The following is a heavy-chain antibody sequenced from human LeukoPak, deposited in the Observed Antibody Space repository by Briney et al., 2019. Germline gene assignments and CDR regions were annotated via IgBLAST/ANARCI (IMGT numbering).Heavy chain of an antibody. CDR1: GYTFTGYY. CDR2: INPNSGGT. V-gene: IGHV1-2*02. CDR3: ARDLARPTIPYNWFDP. J-gene: IGHJ5*02. D-gene: IGHD4/OR15-4a*01. Sequence: ASVKVSCKASGYTFTGYYMHWVRQAPGQGLEWMGWINPNSGGTNYAQKSQGRVTMTRDTSISTAYMELSRLRSDDTAVYYCARDLARPTIPYNWFDPWGQGTLVTVSS.